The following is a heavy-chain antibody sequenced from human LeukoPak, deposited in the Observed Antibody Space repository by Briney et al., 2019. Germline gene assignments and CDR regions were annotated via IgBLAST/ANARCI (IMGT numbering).Heavy chain of an antibody. V-gene: IGHV3-33*01. CDR1: GFTFTNYG. D-gene: IGHD2-2*01. CDR2: IWYDGSKT. J-gene: IGHJ4*02. Sequence: GGSLRLSCTTSGFTFTNYGINWVRQAPGKGLEWVAAIWYDGSKTSYTDSVKGRFTVSRDISKNTVYLQMNGLKAEDTAVYYCARDDCSTPPCYVYWGQGTLVTVSS. CDR3: ARDDCSTPPCYVY.